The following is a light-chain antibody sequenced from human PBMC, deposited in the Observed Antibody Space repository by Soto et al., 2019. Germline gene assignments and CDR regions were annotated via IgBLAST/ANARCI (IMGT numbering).Light chain of an antibody. V-gene: IGKV1-5*03. CDR3: QQYQSHPYT. Sequence: DIQMTQSPSTLSASVGDRVTITCRASQSISCWLAWYQQRPGKAPKFRIYNAFSLQSGVPSRFSGSGSGTEFTITISSLQPDDFATYYCQQYQSHPYTFGQGTKLEIK. J-gene: IGKJ2*01. CDR1: QSISCW. CDR2: NAF.